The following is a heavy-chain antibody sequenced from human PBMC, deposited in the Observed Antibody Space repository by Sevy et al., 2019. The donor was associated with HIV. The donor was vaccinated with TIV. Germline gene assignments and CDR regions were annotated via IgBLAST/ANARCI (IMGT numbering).Heavy chain of an antibody. D-gene: IGHD2-15*01. CDR1: GFAFSDYA. Sequence: GGSLRLSCAASGFAFSDYAMHWVRQVPGKGLEWVSGISWNSGAIGYADSVKVRFTISRDNAKNSLHLQMNSLRVEDTALYYCGRAQGYCVINSCFGGSINAFDIWGQGTMVTVSS. J-gene: IGHJ3*02. CDR3: GRAQGYCVINSCFGGSINAFDI. CDR2: ISWNSGAI. V-gene: IGHV3-9*01.